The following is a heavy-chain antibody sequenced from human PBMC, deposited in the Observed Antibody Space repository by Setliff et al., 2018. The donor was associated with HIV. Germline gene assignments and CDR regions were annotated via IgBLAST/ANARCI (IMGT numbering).Heavy chain of an antibody. V-gene: IGHV4-39*01. Sequence: SETLSLTCTVSGGSISSSSYYWGWIRQPQGKGLQWIGSIYYRGSTYYNPSLKSRVTISVDTSKNQFSLKLRSVTAADTALYYCARGRYRSRWYASDHYYIDVWGKGTTVTVSS. J-gene: IGHJ6*03. CDR1: GGSISSSSYY. D-gene: IGHD6-13*01. CDR3: ARGRYRSRWYASDHYYIDV. CDR2: IYYRGST.